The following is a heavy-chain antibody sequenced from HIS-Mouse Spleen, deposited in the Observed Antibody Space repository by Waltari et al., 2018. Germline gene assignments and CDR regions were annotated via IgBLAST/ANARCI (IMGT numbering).Heavy chain of an antibody. CDR2: SYYSGRT. D-gene: IGHD6-13*01. CDR1: GGSISSSRYY. J-gene: IGHJ2*01. CDR3: AREIPYSSSWYDWYFDP. V-gene: IGHV4-39*07. Sequence: QLQLQGSAPGLVEHSETLSLICTVSGGSISSSRYYWCWFRQPPGNGLQWIGSSYYSGRTYYNPSLKSRVTISVDTSKNQFSLKLSSVTAADTAVYYCAREIPYSSSWYDWYFDPWGRGTLVTVSS.